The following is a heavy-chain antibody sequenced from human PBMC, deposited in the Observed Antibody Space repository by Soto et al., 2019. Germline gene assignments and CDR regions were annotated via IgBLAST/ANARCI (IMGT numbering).Heavy chain of an antibody. CDR3: TTGTVDGRFLEWVFYGDWYFDL. Sequence: SGGGLVKPGGSVRLSCAASGYTFSNAWMSWVRQAPGKGLECVGRIKSNTDGGTTDYAAPVKGRFTISRDDSKNTLYLQMNSLKTEDTAVYYCTTGTVDGRFLEWVFYGDWYFDLWGRGTLVTVSS. V-gene: IGHV3-15*01. CDR1: GYTFSNAW. D-gene: IGHD3-3*01. J-gene: IGHJ2*01. CDR2: IKSNTDGGTT.